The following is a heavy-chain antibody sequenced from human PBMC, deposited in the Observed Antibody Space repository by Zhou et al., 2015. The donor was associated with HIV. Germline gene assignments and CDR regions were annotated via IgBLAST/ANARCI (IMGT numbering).Heavy chain of an antibody. CDR1: GGTFSSYA. CDR2: IIPIFGTA. J-gene: IGHJ3*02. D-gene: IGHD2-2*02. CDR3: ARDEGSGGSAGYCSSTSCYTVVGSAFDI. V-gene: IGHV1-69*01. Sequence: QVQLVQSGAEVKKPGSSVKVSCKASGGTFSSYAISWVRQAPGQGLEWMGGIIPIFGTANYAQKFQGRVTITADESTSTAYMELSSLRSEDTAVYYCARDEGSGGSAGYCSSTSCYTVVGSAFDIWGQGTMVTVSS.